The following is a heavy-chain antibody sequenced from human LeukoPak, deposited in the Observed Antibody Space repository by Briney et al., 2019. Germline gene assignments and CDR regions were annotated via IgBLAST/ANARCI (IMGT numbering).Heavy chain of an antibody. V-gene: IGHV3-23*01. CDR2: ISGSGGST. CDR1: GFTFSSYA. J-gene: IGHJ4*02. Sequence: GGSLRLSCAASGFTFSSYAMSWVRQAPGKGLEWVSAISGSGGSTYYADSVKGRFTISRDNSKNTLYLQMNSLRAEDTAVYYCARMRGYSYGPSGFDYWGQGTLVTVSS. CDR3: ARMRGYSYGPSGFDY. D-gene: IGHD5-18*01.